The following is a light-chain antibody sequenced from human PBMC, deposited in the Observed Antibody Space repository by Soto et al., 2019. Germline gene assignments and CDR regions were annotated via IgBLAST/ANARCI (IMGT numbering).Light chain of an antibody. Sequence: EIVLTQSPATLSLSPGERATISCRASQGVSIYLAWYQQKPGQAPRLLIYDASNRATGSPARFSGSGSGTDFTLTISSLEPEDFAIYYCQQRSDWPPFTFGGGTKVEIK. CDR3: QQRSDWPPFT. V-gene: IGKV3-11*01. CDR1: QGVSIY. J-gene: IGKJ4*01. CDR2: DAS.